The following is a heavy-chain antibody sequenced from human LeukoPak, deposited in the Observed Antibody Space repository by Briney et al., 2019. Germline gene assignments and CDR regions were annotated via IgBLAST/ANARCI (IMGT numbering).Heavy chain of an antibody. CDR1: GFTFSSYA. V-gene: IGHV3-30-3*01. Sequence: GGSLRLSCAASGFTFSSYAMHWVRQAPGKGLEWVAVISYDGSNKYYADSVKGRFTISRDNSKNTLYLQMNSLRAEDTAVYYCARAKYSNYYYYYGMDVWGQGTTVTVSS. CDR3: ARAKYSNYYYYYGMDV. CDR2: ISYDGSNK. J-gene: IGHJ6*02. D-gene: IGHD4-11*01.